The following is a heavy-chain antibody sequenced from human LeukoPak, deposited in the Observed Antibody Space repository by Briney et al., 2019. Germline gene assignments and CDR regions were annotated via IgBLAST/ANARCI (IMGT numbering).Heavy chain of an antibody. CDR2: ISYTGSI. CDR1: GGSISSGGY. V-gene: IGHV4-31*02. J-gene: IGHJ4*02. CDR3: ARDSTNYGSGSY. D-gene: IGHD3-10*01. Sequence: SETLSLTCNVSGGSISSGGYWSWIRQHPGKGLEWIGYISYTGSIYYPPSLRSRVTISADTSKNQFSLKLNSVTAADTAVYYCARDSTNYGSGSYWGQGTLVTVSS.